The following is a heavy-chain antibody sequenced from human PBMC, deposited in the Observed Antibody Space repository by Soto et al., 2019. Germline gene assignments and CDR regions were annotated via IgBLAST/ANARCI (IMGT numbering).Heavy chain of an antibody. V-gene: IGHV1-2*04. D-gene: IGHD3-9*01. Sequence: ASVRVSCKASGYTFTGYYMHWVRQAPGQGLEWMGWINPNSGGTNYAQKFQGWVTMTRDTSISTAYMELSRLRSDDTAVYYCARALWYYYILTRYSHGSFDYWGQAPLVTVSS. J-gene: IGHJ4*02. CDR1: GYTFTGYY. CDR2: INPNSGGT. CDR3: ARALWYYYILTRYSHGSFDY.